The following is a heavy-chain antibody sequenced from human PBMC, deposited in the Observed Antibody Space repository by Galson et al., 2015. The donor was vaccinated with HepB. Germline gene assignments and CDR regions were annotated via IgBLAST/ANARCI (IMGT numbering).Heavy chain of an antibody. CDR3: ARDDDYYDSSGYTLDH. CDR1: GFTFSSYS. Sequence: SLRLSCAASGFTFSSYSMNWVRQAPGKGLEWVSYISSSSTIYYADSVKGRFTISRDNAKNSLYLQMNSLRDEDTAVYYCARDDDYYDSSGYTLDHWGQGTLVTVSS. J-gene: IGHJ4*02. V-gene: IGHV3-48*02. CDR2: ISSSSTI. D-gene: IGHD3-22*01.